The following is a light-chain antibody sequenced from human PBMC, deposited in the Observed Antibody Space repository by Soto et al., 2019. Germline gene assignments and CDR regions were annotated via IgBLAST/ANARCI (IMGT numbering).Light chain of an antibody. Sequence: QSVLTRPPSASGTPGQRVTISCSGSSSNIGTYYVDWYQQLPGTAPKLLIHRNGQRPSGVPDRFSGSKSGTSASLAISGLRSEDEADYYCATWDDTLRAYVIGAGTKVTVL. CDR1: SSNIGTYY. J-gene: IGLJ1*01. CDR2: RNG. V-gene: IGLV1-47*01. CDR3: ATWDDTLRAYV.